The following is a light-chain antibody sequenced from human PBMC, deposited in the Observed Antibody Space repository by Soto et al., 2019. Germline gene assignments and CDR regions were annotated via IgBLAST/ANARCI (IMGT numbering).Light chain of an antibody. Sequence: QSALTQPASVSGSPGQSITISCTGTSSDVGGYNYVSWYQQHPGKAPKLMIYDVTNRPSGVSNRFSGSKSGNTASLTISGLQAEDEADYYCNSYTSSSFPVFGGGTKVTVL. CDR3: NSYTSSSFPV. V-gene: IGLV2-14*03. CDR2: DVT. CDR1: SSDVGGYNY. J-gene: IGLJ2*01.